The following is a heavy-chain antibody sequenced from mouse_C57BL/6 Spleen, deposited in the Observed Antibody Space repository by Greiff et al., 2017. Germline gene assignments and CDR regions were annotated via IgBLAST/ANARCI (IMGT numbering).Heavy chain of an antibody. D-gene: IGHD1-1*01. J-gene: IGHJ2*01. CDR2: ISYDGSN. Sequence: DVQLQESGPGLVKPSQSLSLTCSVTGYSITSGYYWNWIRQFPGNKLEWMGYISYDGSNNYNPSLKNRISITRDTSKNQFFLKLNSVTTEDTATYYCARIEDYGSRRYFDYWGQGTTLTVSS. CDR3: ARIEDYGSRRYFDY. V-gene: IGHV3-6*01. CDR1: GYSITSGYY.